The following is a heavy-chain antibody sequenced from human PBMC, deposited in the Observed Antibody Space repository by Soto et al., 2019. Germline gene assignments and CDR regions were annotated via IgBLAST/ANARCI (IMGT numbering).Heavy chain of an antibody. J-gene: IGHJ4*02. CDR1: GGSISSYY. Sequence: PSETLSLTCTVSGGSISSYYWSWVRQPPGKGLEWIGYIYCSGSTNYNPSLKSRVTISVDTSKNQFSLKLSPVTAADTAVYYCARDRPLGRYYDSSGYFDYWGQGTLVTVSS. D-gene: IGHD3-22*01. CDR2: IYCSGST. CDR3: ARDRPLGRYYDSSGYFDY. V-gene: IGHV4-59*01.